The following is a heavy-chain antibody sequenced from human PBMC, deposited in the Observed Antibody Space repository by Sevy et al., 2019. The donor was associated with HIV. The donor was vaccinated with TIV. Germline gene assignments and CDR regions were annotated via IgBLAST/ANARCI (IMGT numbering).Heavy chain of an antibody. CDR3: VKEETAAYFDY. Sequence: GGSLRLSCAASGFTFSTYAVSWVRQAPGKGLEWVAALNGDRTYYAGAVKGRFIISRDNPKNTVYLQVNSLRDEDTAQYYCVKEETAAYFDYWGQGTLVTVSS. CDR2: LNGDRT. D-gene: IGHD2-21*02. V-gene: IGHV3-23*01. CDR1: GFTFSTYA. J-gene: IGHJ4*02.